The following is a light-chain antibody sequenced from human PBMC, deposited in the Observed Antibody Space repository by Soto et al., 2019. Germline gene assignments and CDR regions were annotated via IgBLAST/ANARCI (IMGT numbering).Light chain of an antibody. CDR3: LQDNSYPGK. V-gene: IGKV1-17*03. CDR2: AVS. CDR1: QDISHN. Sequence: DIQVTRSPSAMSASVGDRVTTTCRASQDISHNLAWFQQKPGKVPKRLIFAVSNLESGVPSRFRGSGSGTEFTLTIASQQPEDFATYYCLQDNSYPGKFGQGTKLDIK. J-gene: IGKJ1*01.